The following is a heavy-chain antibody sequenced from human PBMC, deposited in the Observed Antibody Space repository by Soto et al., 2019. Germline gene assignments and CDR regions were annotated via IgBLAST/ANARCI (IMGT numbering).Heavy chain of an antibody. D-gene: IGHD6-19*01. CDR1: GYTFTSHG. V-gene: IGHV1-18*01. J-gene: IGHJ6*02. CDR3: ARDPNSSGWYHSYYYYYGMDV. Sequence: ASVKVSCKASGYTFTSHGISWVRQAPGQGLEWMGWISAYNGNTNYAQKLQGRVTMTTDTSTSTAYMELRSLRSDDTAVYYCARDPNSSGWYHSYYYYYGMDVWGQGTTVTVSS. CDR2: ISAYNGNT.